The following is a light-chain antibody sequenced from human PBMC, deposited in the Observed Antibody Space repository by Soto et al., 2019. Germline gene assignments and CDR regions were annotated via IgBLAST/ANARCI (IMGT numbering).Light chain of an antibody. Sequence: DIQMTQSPSSLSASVGDRVTITCRASHDISNYLAWYQQKPGKVPKLLIYVASTLQSGVPSRFSGSGSGTDFILTINSLQPEDVATYYCQSSNSAPITFGPGTRLEIK. V-gene: IGKV1-27*01. CDR1: HDISNY. CDR3: QSSNSAPIT. J-gene: IGKJ5*01. CDR2: VAS.